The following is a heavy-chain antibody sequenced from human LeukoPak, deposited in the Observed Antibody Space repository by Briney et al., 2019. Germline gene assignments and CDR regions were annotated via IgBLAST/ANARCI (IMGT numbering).Heavy chain of an antibody. D-gene: IGHD6-19*01. CDR1: GFTFDDYA. CDR2: ISGDGGST. J-gene: IGHJ4*02. Sequence: PGGSLRLSCAASGFTFDDYAMHWVRQAPGKGLEWVSLISGDGGSTYYADSVKGRFTISRDNSKNSLYLQMNSLRTEDTALYYCAKDIIPSYAVAGSPYGDWGQGTLVTVSS. V-gene: IGHV3-43*02. CDR3: AKDIIPSYAVAGSPYGD.